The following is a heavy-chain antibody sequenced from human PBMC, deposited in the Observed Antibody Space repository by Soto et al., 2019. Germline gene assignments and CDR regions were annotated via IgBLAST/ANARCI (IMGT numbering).Heavy chain of an antibody. CDR1: GFTFSSYS. Sequence: EVQLVESGGGLVKPGGSLRLSCAASGFTFSSYSMNWVRQAPGKGLEWVSSISSSSSYIYYADSVKGRFTISRDNAKNSLYLQMNSRRAEDTAVYYCARGYYGSGWGAFDIWGQGTMVTVSS. CDR2: ISSSSSYI. V-gene: IGHV3-21*01. J-gene: IGHJ3*02. CDR3: ARGYYGSGWGAFDI. D-gene: IGHD3-10*01.